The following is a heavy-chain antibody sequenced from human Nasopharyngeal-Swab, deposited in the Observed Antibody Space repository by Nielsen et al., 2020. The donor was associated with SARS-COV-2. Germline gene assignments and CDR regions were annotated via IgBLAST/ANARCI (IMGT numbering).Heavy chain of an antibody. Sequence: VRQAPGKGLQWISYITSGNSVQYADSVKGRFTISRDNSKKTLYLQMNSLRAEDTATYYCARNAGSGTRQSWFDPWGQGTLVTVSS. CDR2: ITSGNSV. D-gene: IGHD3-10*01. CDR3: ARNAGSGTRQSWFDP. J-gene: IGHJ5*02. V-gene: IGHV3-69-1*01.